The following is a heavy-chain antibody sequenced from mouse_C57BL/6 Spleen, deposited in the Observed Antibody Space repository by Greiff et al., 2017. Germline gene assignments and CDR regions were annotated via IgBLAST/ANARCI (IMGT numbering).Heavy chain of an antibody. Sequence: ESGPGLVKPSQSLSLTCSVTGYSITSGYYWNWIRQFPGNKLEWMGYISYDGSNNYNPSLKNRISITRDTSKNQFFLKLNSVTTEDTATYYCARGGGNYPFAYWGQGTLVTVSA. CDR2: ISYDGSN. V-gene: IGHV3-6*01. D-gene: IGHD2-1*01. J-gene: IGHJ3*01. CDR3: ARGGGNYPFAY. CDR1: GYSITSGYY.